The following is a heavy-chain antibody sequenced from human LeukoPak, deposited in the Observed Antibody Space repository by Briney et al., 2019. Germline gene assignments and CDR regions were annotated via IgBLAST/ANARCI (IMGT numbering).Heavy chain of an antibody. Sequence: PSETLSLTCTVSGYSISSGCYWGWIRQPPGKGLEWIGSIYNSGSSYYNPSHKSRVTISVDTSKNQFYLKLSSVTAADTAMYYCARVLYYYGSASPYYFDYWGRGTLVTVSS. CDR1: GYSISSGCY. D-gene: IGHD3-10*01. CDR3: ARVLYYYGSASPYYFDY. CDR2: IYNSGSS. J-gene: IGHJ4*02. V-gene: IGHV4-38-2*02.